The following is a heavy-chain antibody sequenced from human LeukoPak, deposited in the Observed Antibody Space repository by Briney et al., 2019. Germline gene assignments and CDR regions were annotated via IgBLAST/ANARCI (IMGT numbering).Heavy chain of an antibody. CDR1: GFTFSSYA. J-gene: IGHJ4*02. CDR3: AKVLVGYTYYFEY. CDR2: IGGSGGST. Sequence: HPGGSLRLSCAASGFTFSSYAMSWVRQAPGKGLEWVSAIGGSGGSTYYADSVKGRFTISRDNSKNTLYLQMNSLRAEDTAVYYCAKVLVGYTYYFEYWGQGTLVTVSS. D-gene: IGHD2-8*02. V-gene: IGHV3-23*01.